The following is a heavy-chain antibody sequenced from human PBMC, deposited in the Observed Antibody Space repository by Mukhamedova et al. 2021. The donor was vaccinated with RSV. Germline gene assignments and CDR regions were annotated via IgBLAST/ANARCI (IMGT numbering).Heavy chain of an antibody. CDR1: GMC. V-gene: IGHV2-70*01. D-gene: IGHD3-22*01. Sequence: GMCVSWIRQPPGKALEWLALIDWDDDKYYSTSLKTRLTISKDTSKNQVILTMTNMDPVDTATYYCARAIPYYYDSSGPNYMDVWG. CDR3: ARAIPYYYDSSGPNYMDV. CDR2: IDWDDDK. J-gene: IGHJ6*03.